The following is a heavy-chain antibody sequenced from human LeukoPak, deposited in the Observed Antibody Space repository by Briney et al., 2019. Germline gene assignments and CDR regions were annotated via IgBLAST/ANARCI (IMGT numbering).Heavy chain of an antibody. CDR1: GFTLSNFA. J-gene: IGHJ4*02. V-gene: IGHV3-30-3*01. CDR3: ARDDSSEPYYFDY. Sequence: PGESLTLACAPSGFTLSNFAMQWVRPPPGKGLEWVAVISYDGSNKYYADSVKGRFTISRDNSKNTLYLQMNSLRAEDTAVFYCARDDSSEPYYFDYWGQGTLVTVSS. CDR2: ISYDGSNK. D-gene: IGHD6-19*01.